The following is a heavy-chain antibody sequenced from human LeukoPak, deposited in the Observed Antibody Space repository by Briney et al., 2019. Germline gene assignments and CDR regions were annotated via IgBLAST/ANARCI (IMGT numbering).Heavy chain of an antibody. CDR1: GFTFRSYS. CDR3: ARDLRSMDSSGYYYIDY. CDR2: VSSSSGYI. Sequence: GRSLRLSCAASGFTFRSYSMNWVRQAPGKGLEWVSSVSSSSGYIYYGDSVKGRFTISRDNAKNSLYLQMNSLRAEDTAVYFCARDLRSMDSSGYYYIDYWGQGTLVTVSS. V-gene: IGHV3-21*01. D-gene: IGHD3-22*01. J-gene: IGHJ4*02.